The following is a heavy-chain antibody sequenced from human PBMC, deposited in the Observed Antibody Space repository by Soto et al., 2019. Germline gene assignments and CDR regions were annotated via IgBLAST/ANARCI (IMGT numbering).Heavy chain of an antibody. CDR2: TSHDGTNK. Sequence: QVQLVESGGGVVQPGRSLRLSCATSGFTFSRYGIHWVRQAPGKGLEWVAVTSHDGTNKYYTDSVKGRFIISRDNSKNTLYLEMNSLRAEDTAVYYCVKETVATIRPTRIYYYYGLDVWGQGTTVSVSS. J-gene: IGHJ6*02. CDR3: VKETVATIRPTRIYYYYGLDV. CDR1: GFTFSRYG. V-gene: IGHV3-30*18. D-gene: IGHD5-12*01.